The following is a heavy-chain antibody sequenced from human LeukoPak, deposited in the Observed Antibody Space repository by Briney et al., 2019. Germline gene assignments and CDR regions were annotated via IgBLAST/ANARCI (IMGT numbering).Heavy chain of an antibody. V-gene: IGHV3-7*04. Sequence: GGSLRLSCSASNFLFSDYWMAWVRQAPGKGLEWVASIRQDGNEKYYLDSVKGRFTISRDNAKNSLLLQMNSLRVEETAVYYCARGGYAGIKYYFEYWGQGTPVTVSS. CDR2: IRQDGNEK. D-gene: IGHD2-2*01. CDR1: NFLFSDYW. CDR3: ARGGYAGIKYYFEY. J-gene: IGHJ4*02.